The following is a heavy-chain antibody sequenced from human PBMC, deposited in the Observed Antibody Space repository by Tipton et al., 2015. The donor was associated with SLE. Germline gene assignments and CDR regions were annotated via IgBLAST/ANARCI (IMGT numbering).Heavy chain of an antibody. CDR3: ARRGSFFDSTTDF. CDR2: IYPTDSDT. V-gene: IGHV5-51*03. CDR1: GYSFSRYW. D-gene: IGHD3-10*01. Sequence: QLVQSGGEVRKPGESLKISCKGSGYSFSRYWIGWVRQMPGKGLEWMGSIYPTDSDTRYSPSFQGQVTISADTSISTAYLQWNSLKASDSAMYYCARRGSFFDSTTDFWGQGTLVTVSS. J-gene: IGHJ4*02.